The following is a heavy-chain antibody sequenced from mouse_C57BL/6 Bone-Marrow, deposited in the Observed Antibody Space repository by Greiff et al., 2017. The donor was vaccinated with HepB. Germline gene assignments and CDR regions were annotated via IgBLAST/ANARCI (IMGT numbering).Heavy chain of an antibody. CDR1: GFTFSSYA. Sequence: EVKLVESGEGLVKPGGSLKLSCAASGFTFSSYAMSWVRQTPEKRLEWVAYISSGGDYIYYADTVKGRFTISRDNARNTLYLQMSSLKSEDTAMYYCTRESYYYGSSDFEVWGTGTTVTVSS. CDR3: TRESYYYGSSDFEV. CDR2: ISSGGDYI. J-gene: IGHJ1*03. V-gene: IGHV5-9-1*02. D-gene: IGHD1-1*01.